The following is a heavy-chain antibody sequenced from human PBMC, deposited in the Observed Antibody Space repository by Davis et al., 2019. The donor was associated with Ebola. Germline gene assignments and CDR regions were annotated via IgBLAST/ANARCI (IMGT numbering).Heavy chain of an antibody. D-gene: IGHD2/OR15-2a*01. V-gene: IGHV5-51*01. CDR3: AKQASLYGSIDY. J-gene: IGHJ4*02. CDR1: GYSFTTYW. Sequence: GESLKISCKDSGYSFTTYWIAWVRQTPAKGLEWMGIIYTGDSDTRYSPSFDGQVTISVDRSISTAFLQWSSLKASDTAMYYCAKQASLYGSIDYWGQGTLVTVSS. CDR2: IYTGDSDT.